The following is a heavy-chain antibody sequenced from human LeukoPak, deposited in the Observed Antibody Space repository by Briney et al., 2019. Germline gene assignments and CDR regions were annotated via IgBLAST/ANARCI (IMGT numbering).Heavy chain of an antibody. CDR2: ISYDGSNK. J-gene: IGHJ4*02. CDR1: GFTFSSYG. D-gene: IGHD3-10*01. Sequence: GGSLRLSCAAYGFTFSSYGMHWVRQAPGKGLEWVAVISYDGSNKYYADSVKGRFTISRDNSKNTLYLQMNSLRAEDTAVYYCAKGALTMVRGVTPNYFDYWGQGTLVTVSS. V-gene: IGHV3-30*18. CDR3: AKGALTMVRGVTPNYFDY.